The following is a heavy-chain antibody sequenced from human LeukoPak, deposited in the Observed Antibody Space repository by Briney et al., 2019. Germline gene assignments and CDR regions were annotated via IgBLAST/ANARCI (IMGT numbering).Heavy chain of an antibody. D-gene: IGHD3-22*01. Sequence: ASVKVSCKASGYTFTSYYMHWVRQAPGQGLEWMGWINPNSGGTNYAQNFQGRVTMTRDTSTSTAYMEVSRLRSDDTAVYYCAREDSSGYDYWGQGTLVTVSS. CDR2: INPNSGGT. CDR1: GYTFTSYY. V-gene: IGHV1-2*02. J-gene: IGHJ4*02. CDR3: AREDSSGYDY.